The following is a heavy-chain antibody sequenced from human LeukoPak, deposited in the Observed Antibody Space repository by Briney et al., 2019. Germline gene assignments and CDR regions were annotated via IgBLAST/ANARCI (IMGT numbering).Heavy chain of an antibody. CDR1: GCSFSSYY. CDR2: IYYSGST. Sequence: PSETLSLSCTVSGCSFSSYYWSWIRQPPGKGLEWIGYIYYSGSTNYNPSLKSRVTISVDTSKNQFSLKLSSVTAADTAVYYCARDKTSGSYYVGFDYWGQATLVTVSS. J-gene: IGHJ4*02. D-gene: IGHD1-26*01. CDR3: ARDKTSGSYYVGFDY. V-gene: IGHV4-59*01.